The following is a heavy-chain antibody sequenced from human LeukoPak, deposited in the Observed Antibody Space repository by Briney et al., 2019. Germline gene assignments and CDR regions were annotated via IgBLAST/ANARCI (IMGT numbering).Heavy chain of an antibody. CDR1: GFTFSSYA. D-gene: IGHD6-13*01. Sequence: GGSLRLSCAASGFTFSSYAMSWVRQASGKGLEWVSAISGSGGSTYYADSVKGRFTISRDNSKNTLYLQMNSLRAEDTAVYYCAKAFSSSWYGPPPGYWGQGTLVTVSS. V-gene: IGHV3-23*01. CDR2: ISGSGGST. CDR3: AKAFSSSWYGPPPGY. J-gene: IGHJ4*02.